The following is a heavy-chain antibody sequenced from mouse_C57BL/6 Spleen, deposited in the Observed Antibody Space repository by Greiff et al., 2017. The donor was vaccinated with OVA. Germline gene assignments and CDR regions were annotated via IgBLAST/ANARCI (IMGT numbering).Heavy chain of an antibody. V-gene: IGHV1-59*01. Sequence: VQLQQPGAELVRPGTSVKLSCKASGYTFTSYWMHWVKQRPGQGLEWIGVIDPSDSYTNYNQKFKGKATLTVDTSSSTAYMQLSSLTSEDSAVYYCARGGSSYEWYFDVWGTGTTVTVSS. J-gene: IGHJ1*03. CDR2: IDPSDSYT. CDR1: GYTFTSYW. CDR3: ARGGSSYEWYFDV. D-gene: IGHD1-1*01.